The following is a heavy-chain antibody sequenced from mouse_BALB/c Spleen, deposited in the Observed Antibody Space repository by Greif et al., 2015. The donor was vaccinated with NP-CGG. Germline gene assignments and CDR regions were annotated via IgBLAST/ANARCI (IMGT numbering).Heavy chain of an antibody. V-gene: IGHV14-1*02. D-gene: IGHD2-4*01. CDR2: IDPENGNT. CDR3: ARGGYYDYDVGFAY. Sequence: EVQLQQSGAELVRPGALVKLSCKASGFNIKDYYMHWVKQRPEQGLEWIGWIDPENGNTIYDPKFQGKASITADTSSNTAYLQRSSRTSEDTAVDYCARGGYYDYDVGFAYWGQGTLVTFAA. J-gene: IGHJ3*01. CDR1: GFNIKDYY.